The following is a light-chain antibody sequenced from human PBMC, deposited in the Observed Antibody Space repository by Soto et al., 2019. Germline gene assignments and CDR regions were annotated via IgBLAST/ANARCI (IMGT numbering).Light chain of an antibody. CDR3: SSYTNSSTLD. CDR2: DVS. Sequence: QSALTQPASVSGSPGQSITISCTGTNSDVDGYNYVSWYQQHLGKAPKLMIYDVSNRPSGVSNRFSGSKSGNTASLTISGLQAEDEADYYCSSYTNSSTLDFGTGTKLTVL. CDR1: NSDVDGYNY. V-gene: IGLV2-14*01. J-gene: IGLJ1*01.